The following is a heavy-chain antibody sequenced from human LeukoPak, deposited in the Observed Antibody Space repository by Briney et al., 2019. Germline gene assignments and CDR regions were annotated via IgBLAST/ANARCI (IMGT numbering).Heavy chain of an antibody. V-gene: IGHV1-18*01. D-gene: IGHD3-3*01. CDR1: GYTFTSYG. J-gene: IGHJ6*02. Sequence: GASVKVSCKASGYTFTSYGISWVRQAPGQGLEWMGWISAYNGNTNYAQKLQGRVTMTTDTSTSTAYMELRSLRSDDTDVYYCARCLRLNSGGFLEWLPNYYYYGMDVWGQGTTVTVSS. CDR3: ARCLRLNSGGFLEWLPNYYYYGMDV. CDR2: ISAYNGNT.